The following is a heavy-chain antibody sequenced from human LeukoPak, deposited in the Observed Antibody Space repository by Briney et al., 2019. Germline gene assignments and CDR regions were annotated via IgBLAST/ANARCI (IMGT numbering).Heavy chain of an antibody. CDR3: ARDAWAGRAGY. D-gene: IGHD7-27*01. CDR1: GFTFTDYA. J-gene: IGHJ4*02. V-gene: IGHV3-30*14. Sequence: PGTSLRLSCVASGFTFTDYAFNWVRQTPGKGMEWVAIISSDGNTQSYADPLKGRFTISRDNSKNTLYLQVNSLRAEDTAVYYCARDAWAGRAGYWGQGILVTVSS. CDR2: ISSDGNTQ.